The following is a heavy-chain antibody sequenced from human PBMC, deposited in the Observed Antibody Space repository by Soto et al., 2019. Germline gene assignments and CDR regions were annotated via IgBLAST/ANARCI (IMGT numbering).Heavy chain of an antibody. J-gene: IGHJ4*02. V-gene: IGHV3-30-3*01. Sequence: QAGGSLRLSCAASGFTFSSYAMHWVRQAPGKGLEWVAVISYDGSNKYYADSVKGRFTISRDNSKNTLYLQMNSLRAEDTAVYYCARGGCGRFRRVILILHSLDYLDHWGQGTLVTVSS. CDR1: GFTFSSYA. CDR2: ISYDGSNK. CDR3: ARGGCGRFRRVILILHSLDYLDH. D-gene: IGHD3-16*01.